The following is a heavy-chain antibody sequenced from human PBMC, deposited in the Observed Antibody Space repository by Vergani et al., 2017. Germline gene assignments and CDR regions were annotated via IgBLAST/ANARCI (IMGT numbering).Heavy chain of an antibody. CDR2: INPSGGST. J-gene: IGHJ5*02. V-gene: IGHV1-46*01. Sequence: QVQLVQSGAEVKKPGASVKVSCKASGYTFTSYYMHWVRQAPGQGLEWMGIINPSGGSTSYAQEFQGRVTMTRDTSTSTVYMELSSLRSEDTAVYYCASAYCSSTSCYSHNWFDPWGQGTLVTVSS. D-gene: IGHD2-2*01. CDR1: GYTFTSYY. CDR3: ASAYCSSTSCYSHNWFDP.